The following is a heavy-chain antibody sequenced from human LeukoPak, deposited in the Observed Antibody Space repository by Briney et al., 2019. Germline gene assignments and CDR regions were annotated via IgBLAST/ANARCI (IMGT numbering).Heavy chain of an antibody. J-gene: IGHJ4*02. CDR3: ARDYDVLSGNYFDC. CDR2: IYHSRST. CDR1: GASINTSNW. Sequence: PSGTLSLTCAVSGASINTSNWWSWVRQPPGKGLEWIGGIYHSRSTNYNPSLGGRVTMSVDKSKNQFSLKLTSVTAADTAVYYCARDYDVLSGNYFDCWGQGTLVTVSS. D-gene: IGHD3-9*01. V-gene: IGHV4-4*02.